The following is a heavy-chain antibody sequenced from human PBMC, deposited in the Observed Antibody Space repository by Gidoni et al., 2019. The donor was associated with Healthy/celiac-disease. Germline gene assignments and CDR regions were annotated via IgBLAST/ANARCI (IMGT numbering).Heavy chain of an antibody. CDR2: IYWDDDK. D-gene: IGHD2-2*01. Sequence: QITLKESGPTLVKPTQTLTLTCPFPGFSLSTSGVGVGWIRQPPGKALEWLALIYWDDDKRYSPSLKSRLTINKDTSKTQVVLTMTNMDPVDTATYYWAHRGCSRTSCLKWFDPWGQGTLVTVSS. CDR3: AHRGCSRTSCLKWFDP. J-gene: IGHJ5*02. CDR1: GFSLSTSGVG. V-gene: IGHV2-5*02.